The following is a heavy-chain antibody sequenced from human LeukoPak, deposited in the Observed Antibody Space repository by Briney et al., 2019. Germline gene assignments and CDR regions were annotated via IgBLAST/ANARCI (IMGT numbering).Heavy chain of an antibody. V-gene: IGHV1-69*05. D-gene: IGHD3-3*01. Sequence: SVKVSCKASGGTFSSYAISWVRQAPGQGLEWMGRIIPIFGTANYAQKFQGRVTISTDESTSTAYMELSSLRSEDTAVYYCASAPEYYDFWSGLGDWGQGTLVTVSS. CDR3: ASAPEYYDFWSGLGD. CDR1: GGTFSSYA. J-gene: IGHJ4*02. CDR2: IIPIFGTA.